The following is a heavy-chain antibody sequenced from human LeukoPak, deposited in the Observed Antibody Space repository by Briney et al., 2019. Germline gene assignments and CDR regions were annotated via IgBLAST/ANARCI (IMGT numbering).Heavy chain of an antibody. J-gene: IGHJ3*02. Sequence: PSETLSLTCAVSGYSISSGYYWGWIRQPPGKGLEWIGSIYHSGSTYYNPSLKSRVTISVDTSKNQFSLKLSSVTAADTAVYYCATLYCRSTSCYNAFDIWGQGTMVTVSS. CDR2: IYHSGST. D-gene: IGHD2-2*02. V-gene: IGHV4-38-2*01. CDR3: ATLYCRSTSCYNAFDI. CDR1: GYSISSGYY.